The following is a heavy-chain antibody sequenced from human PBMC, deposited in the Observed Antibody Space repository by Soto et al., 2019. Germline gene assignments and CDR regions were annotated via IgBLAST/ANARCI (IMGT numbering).Heavy chain of an antibody. CDR1: GFTFSSYG. V-gene: IGHV3-30*18. J-gene: IGHJ4*02. CDR2: IAYDGSNK. Sequence: QVQLVESGGGVVQPGRSLRLSCAASGFTFSSYGMHWVRQAPGKGLEWVAVIAYDGSNKYYADSVKGRFTISRDNSKNTLYLQMNSLRAEDTAVYYCAKDRSSSWTFAYWGQGTLVTVSS. CDR3: AKDRSSSWTFAY. D-gene: IGHD6-13*01.